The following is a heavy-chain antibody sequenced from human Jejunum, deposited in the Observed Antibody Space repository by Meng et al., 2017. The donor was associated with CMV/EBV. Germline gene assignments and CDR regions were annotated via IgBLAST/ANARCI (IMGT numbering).Heavy chain of an antibody. V-gene: IGHV3-74*01. CDR1: GFTLSGYW. CDR2: ISTGGRST. CDR3: VMTTNYYYYGMDV. J-gene: IGHJ6*02. Sequence: ASGFTLSGYWLHWVRQAHGKGPVYVSRISTGGRSTTDAESVKGRFTISRDNAKNKLYLQMNSLRAEDTAVYYCVMTTNYYYYGMDVWGQGATVTVSS. D-gene: IGHD4-11*01.